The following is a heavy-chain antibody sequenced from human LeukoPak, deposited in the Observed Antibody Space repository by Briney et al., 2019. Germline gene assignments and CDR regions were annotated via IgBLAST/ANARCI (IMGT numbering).Heavy chain of an antibody. CDR1: GFSFSSYW. CDR3: AREIVEVPPATNAFDI. D-gene: IGHD2-2*01. V-gene: IGHV3-7*04. CDR2: INQYRSEK. J-gene: IGHJ3*02. Sequence: PWGSLSLSCAASGFSFSSYWMNWIRQIPGKGLEWVANINQYRSEKNYVHYVKGRFTISRDNAKNSLYLQMNCVRAEDTAVYYCAREIVEVPPATNAFDIWGQGTMVTVSS.